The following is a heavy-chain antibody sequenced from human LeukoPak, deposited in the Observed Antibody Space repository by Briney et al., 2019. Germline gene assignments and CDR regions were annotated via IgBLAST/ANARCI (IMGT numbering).Heavy chain of an antibody. J-gene: IGHJ6*02. Sequence: SETLSLTCAVYGVSFSGYYWSWVRQPPGKGLEWIGEINHSGSTNYNPSLKSRVTISVDTSKNEFSLKLSSVTAADTAVYYCARVSAWSSTSHSTYGMDVWGQGTTVTVSS. CDR3: ARVSAWSSTSHSTYGMDV. V-gene: IGHV4-34*01. CDR2: INHSGST. CDR1: GVSFSGYY. D-gene: IGHD2-2*01.